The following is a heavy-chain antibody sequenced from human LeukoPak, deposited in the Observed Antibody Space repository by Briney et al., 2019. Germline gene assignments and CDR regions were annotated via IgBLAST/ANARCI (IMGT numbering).Heavy chain of an antibody. J-gene: IGHJ4*02. CDR1: GFTFSTYG. CDR2: IRNDGTNK. Sequence: GGSLRLSCAASGFTFSTYGMHWVRQAPGKGLEWVAVIRNDGTNKLYTDSVKGRFTISRDNSKNMVSLQMNGLSAEDTAVYYCARDMSSGWYHLFDYWGQGTLVTVSS. CDR3: ARDMSSGWYHLFDY. V-gene: IGHV3-33*01. D-gene: IGHD6-19*01.